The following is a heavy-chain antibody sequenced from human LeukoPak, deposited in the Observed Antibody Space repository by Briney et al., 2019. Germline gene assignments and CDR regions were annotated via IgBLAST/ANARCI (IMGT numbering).Heavy chain of an antibody. J-gene: IGHJ3*02. CDR3: ARDPLVGATANDAFDI. D-gene: IGHD1-26*01. CDR1: GYTFTSYY. CDR2: INPSGGST. Sequence: ASVKVSCKASGYTFTSYYMHWVRQAPGQGLEWMGIINPSGGSTSYAQKFQGRVTMTRDTSTSTVYMELSSLRSEDTAVYYCARDPLVGATANDAFDIWGQGTMVTVSS. V-gene: IGHV1-46*01.